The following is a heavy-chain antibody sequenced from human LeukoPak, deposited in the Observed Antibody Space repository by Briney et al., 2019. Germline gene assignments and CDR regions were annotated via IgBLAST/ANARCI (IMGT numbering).Heavy chain of an antibody. Sequence: GGSLRLSCAASGFTFSSYSMNWVRQAPGKGLEWVSSISSSSSYIYYADSVKGRFTISRDNAKNSLYLQMNSLRAEDTAVYYCARVSGRLERQSDLDYWGQGTLVIVSS. CDR2: ISSSSSYI. CDR3: ARVSGRLERQSDLDY. CDR1: GFTFSSYS. V-gene: IGHV3-21*01. D-gene: IGHD1-1*01. J-gene: IGHJ4*02.